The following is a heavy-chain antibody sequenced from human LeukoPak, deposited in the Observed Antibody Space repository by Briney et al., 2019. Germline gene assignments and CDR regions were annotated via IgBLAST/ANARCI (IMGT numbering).Heavy chain of an antibody. CDR3: ARDLVAGHWYFDL. CDR2: TYYRSKWYN. CDR1: GDSVSSNSAT. Sequence: SQTLSLTCAVSGDSVSSNSATWNWIRQSPSRGLEWLGRTYYRSKWYNDYAVSMKSRITINPDTSKNQFSLQLNSVTPEDTAVYYCARDLVAGHWYFDLWGRGTLVTVSS. V-gene: IGHV6-1*01. D-gene: IGHD2-21*01. J-gene: IGHJ2*01.